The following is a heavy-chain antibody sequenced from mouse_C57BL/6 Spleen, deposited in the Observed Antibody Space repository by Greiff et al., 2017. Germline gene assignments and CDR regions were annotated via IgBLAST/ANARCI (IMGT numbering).Heavy chain of an antibody. CDR3: ARPYDYYAMDY. Sequence: VLLVESGGGLVKPGGSLKLSCAASGFTFSDYGMHWVRQAPEKGLEWVAYISSGSSTIYYADTVKGQFTISRDNAQTTLFLQMTSLRSEDTAMYYCARPYDYYAMDYWGQGTSVTVSS. CDR1: GFTFSDYG. V-gene: IGHV5-17*01. CDR2: ISSGSSTI. J-gene: IGHJ4*01.